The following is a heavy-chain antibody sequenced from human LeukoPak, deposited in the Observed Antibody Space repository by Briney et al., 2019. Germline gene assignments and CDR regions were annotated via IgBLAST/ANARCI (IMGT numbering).Heavy chain of an antibody. CDR2: INPNSGGT. V-gene: IGHV1-2*06. D-gene: IGHD6-19*01. CDR3: VRAHHSIGWRDDY. J-gene: IGHJ4*02. CDR1: GYTFTGYY. Sequence: ASVKVSCKASGYTFTGYYMHWVRQAAGQELEWMGRINPNSGGTNFVQKLQGRVTMTRDTSISTAYMELSRLRSDDTAVYYCVRAHHSIGWRDDYWGQGTLVTVSS.